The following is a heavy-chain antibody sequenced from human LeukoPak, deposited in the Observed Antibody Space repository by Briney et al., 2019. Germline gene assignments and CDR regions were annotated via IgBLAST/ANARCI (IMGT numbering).Heavy chain of an antibody. CDR1: GFSLSTSGVG. Sequence: SGPTLVKPTQTLTLTCTFSGFSLSTSGVGVGWIRQPPGKALEWLAYISWDDDKRYSPSLKSRLTITKDTSKNQVVLTMTNMDPVDTATYYCAHINTQRSVDYWGQGTLVTVSS. D-gene: IGHD6-25*01. J-gene: IGHJ4*02. CDR3: AHINTQRSVDY. V-gene: IGHV2-5*02. CDR2: ISWDDDK.